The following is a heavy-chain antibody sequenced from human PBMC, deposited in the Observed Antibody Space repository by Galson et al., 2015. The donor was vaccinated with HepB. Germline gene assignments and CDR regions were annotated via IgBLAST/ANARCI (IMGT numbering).Heavy chain of an antibody. CDR2: ISGSGGST. J-gene: IGHJ4*02. V-gene: IGHV3-23*01. D-gene: IGHD5-18*01. Sequence: SLRLSCAASGFTFSSYSMSWVRQAPGKGLEWVSAISGSGGSTYYADSVKGRFTISRDNSKNTLYLQMNSLRAEDTAVYYCAKDSYSYGPFDYWGQGTLVTVSS. CDR3: AKDSYSYGPFDY. CDR1: GFTFSSYS.